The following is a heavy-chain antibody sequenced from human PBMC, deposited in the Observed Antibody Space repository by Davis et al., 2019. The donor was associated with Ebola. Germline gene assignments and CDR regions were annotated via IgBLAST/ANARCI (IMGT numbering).Heavy chain of an antibody. CDR3: ARDEYYYDSSGYQIKNFDY. J-gene: IGHJ4*02. CDR1: GFTFSSYA. D-gene: IGHD3-22*01. Sequence: GESLKISCAASGFTFSSYAMSWVRQAPGKGLEWVSAISGSGGSTYYADSVKGRFTISRDNSKNTLYLQMNSLRAEDTAVYYCARDEYYYDSSGYQIKNFDYWGQGTLVTVSS. V-gene: IGHV3-23*01. CDR2: ISGSGGST.